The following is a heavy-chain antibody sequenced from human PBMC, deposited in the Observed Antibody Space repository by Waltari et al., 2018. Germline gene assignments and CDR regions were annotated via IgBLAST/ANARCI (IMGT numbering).Heavy chain of an antibody. Sequence: QVQLVQSEAEVKKPGASVRVSCKASGYSFTRFHMYWVRQAPGQGLEWMGIINPSDGNAKDAKKFQVRMTLTRDRSTTTGYMQMSSLRSEDTAVDYWARDLRFGEQSTFPGGGDFWGPGTLVTVSS. CDR3: ARDLRFGEQSTFPGGGDF. V-gene: IGHV1-46*01. CDR2: INPSDGNA. CDR1: GYSFTRFH. J-gene: IGHJ4*02. D-gene: IGHD3-16*01.